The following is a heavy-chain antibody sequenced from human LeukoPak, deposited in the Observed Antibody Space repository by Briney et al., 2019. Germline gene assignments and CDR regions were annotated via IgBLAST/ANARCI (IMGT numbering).Heavy chain of an antibody. J-gene: IGHJ5*02. CDR1: GYRFSTYE. CDR3: TRGLGTTNWYGEWFDP. D-gene: IGHD3-10*01. V-gene: IGHV1-8*03. Sequence: ASVKVSCKASGYRFSTYEINWIRQASGQGLEWMGWMDPNSANTGYAQKFQDRVTITWNTSISTAYMELSSLRSDDTAVYYCTRGLGTTNWYGEWFDPWGQGTLVTVSS. CDR2: MDPNSANT.